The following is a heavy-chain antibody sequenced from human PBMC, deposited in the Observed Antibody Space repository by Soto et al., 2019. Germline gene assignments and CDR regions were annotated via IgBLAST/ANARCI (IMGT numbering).Heavy chain of an antibody. Sequence: QVQLQESGPGLVESSGTLSLTCAVYGGTIRSGPWWTWVRQSPGKGLEWIGEMSLNGDINYSPSLHSRVTVSIDMSRNHLSLRLTSVNAADTAVYYCATRETRTGCTVWGPGTMVAVSS. CDR3: ATRETRTGCTV. J-gene: IGHJ6*01. CDR1: GGTIRSGPW. D-gene: IGHD3-9*01. CDR2: MSLNGDI. V-gene: IGHV4-4*02.